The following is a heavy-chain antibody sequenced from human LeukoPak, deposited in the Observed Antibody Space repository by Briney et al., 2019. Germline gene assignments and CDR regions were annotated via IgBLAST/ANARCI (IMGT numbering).Heavy chain of an antibody. CDR3: ARGGISLRIKKRSAFDI. D-gene: IGHD5/OR15-5a*01. CDR1: GYSISSGYY. CDR2: IYHSGST. J-gene: IGHJ3*02. V-gene: IGHV4-38-2*02. Sequence: PSETLSLTCTVSGYSISSGYYWGWIRQPPGKGLEWIGSIYHSGSTYYNPSLKSRVTISVDTSKNQFSLKLSSVTAADTAVYYCARGGISLRIKKRSAFDIWGQGTMVTVSS.